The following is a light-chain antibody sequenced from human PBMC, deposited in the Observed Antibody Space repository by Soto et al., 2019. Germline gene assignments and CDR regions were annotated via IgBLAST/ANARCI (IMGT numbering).Light chain of an antibody. J-gene: IGLJ2*01. CDR2: DSN. Sequence: QSVLTQPPSVSAAPGQKVTISCSGSSSNIGNNYVSWFQQLPGTAPKLLIYDSNQRPSGIPDRFSGSKSGTSATLGITGLQTGDEVDYYCGTWDSSLSAVVFGGGTKVTVL. CDR1: SSNIGNNY. V-gene: IGLV1-51*01. CDR3: GTWDSSLSAVV.